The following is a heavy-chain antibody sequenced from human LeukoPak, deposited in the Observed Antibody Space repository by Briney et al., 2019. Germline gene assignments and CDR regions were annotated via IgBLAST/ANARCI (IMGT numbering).Heavy chain of an antibody. CDR2: IHYSGST. V-gene: IGHV4-59*01. D-gene: IGHD5-18*01. CDR3: ARTTEGGYTYNYFYYYYMDV. CDR1: GGSFSGYY. J-gene: IGHJ6*03. Sequence: SETLSLTCAVYGGSFSGYYWSWIRQPPGKGLEWIGYIHYSGSTNYNPSLKSRISISVDTSKNQFSLKLSSVTAADTAVYYCARTTEGGYTYNYFYYYYMDVWGKGTTVTISS.